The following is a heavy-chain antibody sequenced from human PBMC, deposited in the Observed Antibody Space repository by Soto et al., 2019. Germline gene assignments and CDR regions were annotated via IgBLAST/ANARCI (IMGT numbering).Heavy chain of an antibody. J-gene: IGHJ4*02. CDR2: IWHDGSQK. Sequence: GGSLRLSCSASGFTFSNYAMHWVRQAPGKGLEWVSLIWHDGSQKYYADSVKGRFTISRDNSKNTLHLQMSSLRAEDTAVYYCAREEGVVARAFDYWGQGTLVTVSS. D-gene: IGHD2-15*01. CDR3: AREEGVVARAFDY. CDR1: GFTFSNYA. V-gene: IGHV3-33*08.